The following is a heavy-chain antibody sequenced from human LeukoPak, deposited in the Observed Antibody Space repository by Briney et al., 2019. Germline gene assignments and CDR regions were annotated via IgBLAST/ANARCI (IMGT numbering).Heavy chain of an antibody. CDR3: ARGYCSGGSCHPLDY. V-gene: IGHV4-38-2*01. J-gene: IGHJ4*02. CDR1: GYSISSGYY. CDR2: IYHSGST. D-gene: IGHD2-15*01. Sequence: PSETLSLTCAVSGYSISSGYYWGWIRQPPGKGLEWIGSIYHSGSTNYNPSLKSRVTISVDTSKNQFSLKLSSVTAADTAVYYCARGYCSGGSCHPLDYWGQGTLVTVSS.